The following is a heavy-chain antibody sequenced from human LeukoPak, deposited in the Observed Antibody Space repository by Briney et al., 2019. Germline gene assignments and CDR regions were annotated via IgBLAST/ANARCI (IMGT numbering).Heavy chain of an antibody. CDR2: IYTSGTT. D-gene: IGHD3-10*01. V-gene: IGHV4-4*07. CDR1: GGSISSYF. Sequence: TSETLSLTCTGSGGSISSYFWSWIRQPAGKGLEWVGRIYTSGTTSYNASLKSRVTMSVDTSKNQFSLKLSSVTAADTAVYYCARDRGSGIDYWGQGTLVTVSS. J-gene: IGHJ4*02. CDR3: ARDRGSGIDY.